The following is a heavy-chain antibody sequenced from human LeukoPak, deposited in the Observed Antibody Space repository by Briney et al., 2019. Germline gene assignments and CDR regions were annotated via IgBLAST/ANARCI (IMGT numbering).Heavy chain of an antibody. V-gene: IGHV3-20*04. CDR3: ARGTAGVEFDY. D-gene: IGHD3-10*01. Sequence: GGSLRLSCAASGFTFDDYGMSWVRQAPGKGLEWVSGINWNGGSTGYADSVKGRFTISRDNAKNSLYLQMNRLRAEDLALYYFARGTAGVEFDYWGQGTLVTVSS. CDR1: GFTFDDYG. CDR2: INWNGGST. J-gene: IGHJ4*02.